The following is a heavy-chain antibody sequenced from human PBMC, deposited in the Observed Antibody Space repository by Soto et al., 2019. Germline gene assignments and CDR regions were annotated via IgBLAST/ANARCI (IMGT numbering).Heavy chain of an antibody. CDR1: GYSFTSYW. D-gene: IGHD2-21*02. V-gene: IGHV5-51*01. CDR3: ARVAYCGGDCYTHYYYGMDV. CDR2: IYPGDSDT. Sequence: PGESLKISCEGSGYSFTSYWIGWVRQMPGKGLEWMGIIYPGDSDTRYSPSFQGQVTISADKSISTAYLQWSSLKASDTAMYYCARVAYCGGDCYTHYYYGMDVWGQGTTVTVSS. J-gene: IGHJ6*02.